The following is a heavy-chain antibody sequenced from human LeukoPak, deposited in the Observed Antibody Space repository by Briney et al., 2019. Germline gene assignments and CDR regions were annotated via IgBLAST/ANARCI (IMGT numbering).Heavy chain of an antibody. CDR3: AKEVLRYFDWLPHL. V-gene: IGHV3-30*02. Sequence: GGSLRLSCAASGFTFSSYGMHWVRQAPGKGLEWVAFIRYDGSNKYYADSVKGRFTISRDNSKNTLYLQMNSLRAEDTAVYYCAKEVLRYFDWLPHLWGQGTLVTVSS. CDR1: GFTFSSYG. CDR2: IRYDGSNK. J-gene: IGHJ4*02. D-gene: IGHD3-9*01.